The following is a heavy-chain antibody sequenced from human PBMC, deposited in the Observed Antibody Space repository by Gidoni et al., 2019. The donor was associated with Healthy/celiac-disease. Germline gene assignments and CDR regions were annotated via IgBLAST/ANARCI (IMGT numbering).Heavy chain of an antibody. CDR3: ARDDYGDYDYYYGMDV. V-gene: IGHV3-11*06. D-gene: IGHD4-17*01. CDR2: ISSSSSYT. Sequence: QVQLVESGGGLVKPGGSLRLSCAASGFTFSDYYMSWIRQAPGKGLEWVSYISSSSSYTNYADSVKGRFTISRDNAKNSLYLQMNSLRAEDTAVYYCARDDYGDYDYYYGMDVWGQGTTVTVSS. CDR1: GFTFSDYY. J-gene: IGHJ6*02.